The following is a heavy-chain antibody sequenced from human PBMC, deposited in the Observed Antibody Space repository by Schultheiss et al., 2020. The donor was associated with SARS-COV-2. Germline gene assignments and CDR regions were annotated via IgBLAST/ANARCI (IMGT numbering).Heavy chain of an antibody. D-gene: IGHD5-24*01. CDR2: ISGSGGST. V-gene: IGHV3-23*01. J-gene: IGHJ6*02. CDR1: GFTFSSYG. Sequence: GGSLRLSCAASGFTFSSYGMHWVRQAPGKGLEWVLAISGSGGSTYYADSVKGRFTISRDNSRNTLYLQMNSLRAEDTAVYYCAKDRSIRTFYAMDVWGQGTTVTVSS. CDR3: AKDRSIRTFYAMDV.